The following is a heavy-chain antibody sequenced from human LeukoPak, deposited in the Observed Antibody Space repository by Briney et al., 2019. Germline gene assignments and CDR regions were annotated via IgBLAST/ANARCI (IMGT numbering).Heavy chain of an antibody. J-gene: IGHJ4*02. CDR3: ARGAGLAEGY. V-gene: IGHV3-23*01. CDR2: ISASGART. Sequence: GGSLRLSCAASGFTFSSYAMSWVRQAPGKGLEWVSGISASGARTFYADSVKGRFTISRDNSKNTLYLQMNSLRAEDTAVYYCARGAGLAEGYWGQGTLVTVSS. CDR1: GFTFSSYA.